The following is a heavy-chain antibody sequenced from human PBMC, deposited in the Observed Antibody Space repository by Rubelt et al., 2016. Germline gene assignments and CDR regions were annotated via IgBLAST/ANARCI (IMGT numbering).Heavy chain of an antibody. Sequence: QVQMVQSGAEVKKPGASVKVSCKASGYNFTDYYMHWVRQAPGQGLEWMGWINGYNGNTDYEQKFQGRVTMTRDTSTTTAYMDLRSLRSDDTAIYYCARVSNWGIDHWGQGTLVTVSS. J-gene: IGHJ4*02. CDR2: INGYNGNT. V-gene: IGHV1-18*04. CDR3: ARVSNWGIDH. CDR1: GYNFTDYY. D-gene: IGHD7-27*01.